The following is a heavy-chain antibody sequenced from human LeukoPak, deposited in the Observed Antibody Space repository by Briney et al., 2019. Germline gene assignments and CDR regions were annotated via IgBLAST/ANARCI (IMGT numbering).Heavy chain of an antibody. Sequence: PSETLSLTCAVSGGSIGSSNWWSWVRQPPGKGLEWIGEIYHSGSTNYNPSLKSRVTISVDKSKNQFSLKLSSVTAADTAVYYCARVWFGELQDYYYYYMDVWGKGTTVTVSS. CDR3: ARVWFGELQDYYYYYMDV. D-gene: IGHD3-10*01. CDR1: GGSIGSSNW. CDR2: IYHSGST. V-gene: IGHV4-4*02. J-gene: IGHJ6*03.